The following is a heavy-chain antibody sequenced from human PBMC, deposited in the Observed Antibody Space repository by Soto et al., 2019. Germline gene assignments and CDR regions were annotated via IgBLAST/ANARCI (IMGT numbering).Heavy chain of an antibody. Sequence: EVHLVESGGGLVKPGGSLRLSCAVSGFTFSSCTMKWLRQAPGKGLEWVSSVSPSTSHIYYADSVKSRFTISRENAKDSLFLRMNSLRAEDTVVYWCSGCSSGACHQMYGMEVWGQGDTVTVSS. CDR3: SGCSSGACHQMYGMEV. V-gene: IGHV3-21*01. J-gene: IGHJ6*02. CDR1: GFTFSSCT. D-gene: IGHD2-15*01. CDR2: VSPSTSHI.